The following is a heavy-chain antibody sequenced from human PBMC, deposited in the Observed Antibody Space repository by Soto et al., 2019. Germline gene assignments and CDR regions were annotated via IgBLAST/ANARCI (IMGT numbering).Heavy chain of an antibody. J-gene: IGHJ4*02. CDR3: AHRPRGYAYYFDY. Sequence: QITLKESGPTLVKPTQTLTLTCTFSGFSLRTRGVAVGWFRQPPGKALEWLALIYWDEDKWYSPSLKSRLTIADDTSKNQAVLTMTNVDPVDTATYYCAHRPRGYAYYFDYWGQGNLVTVSS. V-gene: IGHV2-5*02. CDR1: GFSLRTRGVA. D-gene: IGHD5-12*01. CDR2: IYWDEDK.